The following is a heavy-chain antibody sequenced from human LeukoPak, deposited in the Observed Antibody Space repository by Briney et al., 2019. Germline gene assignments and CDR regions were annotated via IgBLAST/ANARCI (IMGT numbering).Heavy chain of an antibody. CDR3: ARNSSYYNTGGFDY. V-gene: IGHV4-39*01. J-gene: IGHJ4*02. Sequence: SETLSLTCIVSGASIRGSNYYWAWIRQTPGKGVEWIGSIYYSGSTHYTPSLKSRVTISVDTSTNQFSLRVSSVTAADTAVYYCARNSSYYNTGGFDYWGQGILVTVSS. CDR2: IYYSGST. CDR1: GASIRGSNYY. D-gene: IGHD3-10*01.